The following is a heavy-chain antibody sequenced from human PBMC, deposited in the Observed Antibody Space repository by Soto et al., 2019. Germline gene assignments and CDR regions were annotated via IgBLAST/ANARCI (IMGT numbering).Heavy chain of an antibody. J-gene: IGHJ6*02. D-gene: IGHD3-3*01. CDR3: ARDRNYDFWSGSYYYYGMAV. V-gene: IGHV1-18*01. CDR2: ISAYNGNT. CDR1: GYTFTSYG. Sequence: ASVKVSCKASGYTFTSYGISWVRQAPGQGLEWMGWISAYNGNTNYAQKLQGRVTMTTDTSTSTAYMELRSLRSDDTAVYYCARDRNYDFWSGSYYYYGMAVWGQGTTVTVSS.